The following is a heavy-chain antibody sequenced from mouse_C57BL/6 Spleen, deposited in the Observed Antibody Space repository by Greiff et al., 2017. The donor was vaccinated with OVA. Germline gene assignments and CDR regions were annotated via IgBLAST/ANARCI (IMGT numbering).Heavy chain of an antibody. Sequence: VQLQQPGAELVKPGALVKLSCKASGYTFTSYWMQWVKQRPGQGLEWIGEIDPSDSYTNYNQKFKGKATLTVDTSSSTAYMQLSSLTSEDSAVYYCAREDSMDYWGQGTSVTVSS. CDR2: IDPSDSYT. J-gene: IGHJ4*01. V-gene: IGHV1-50*01. CDR3: AREDSMDY. CDR1: GYTFTSYW.